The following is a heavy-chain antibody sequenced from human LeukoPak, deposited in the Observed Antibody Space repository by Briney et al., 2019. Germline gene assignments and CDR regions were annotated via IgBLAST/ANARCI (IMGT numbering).Heavy chain of an antibody. D-gene: IGHD1-26*01. CDR1: GFTFSTFA. CDR3: ARVVGQGATADY. Sequence: GGSLRLSCAASGFTFSTFAMIWVRQPPGKGLEWVSSIFPSGGEIHYADSVRGRFTISRDNSKSILSLQMNSLRAEDTAVYYCARVVGQGATADYWGEGTLVTVSS. V-gene: IGHV3-23*01. J-gene: IGHJ4*02. CDR2: IFPSGGEI.